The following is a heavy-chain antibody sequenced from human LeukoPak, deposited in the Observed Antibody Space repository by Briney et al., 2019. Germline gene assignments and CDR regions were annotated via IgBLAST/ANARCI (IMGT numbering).Heavy chain of an antibody. CDR2: INHSGST. Sequence: PSETLSLTCAVYGGSFNGYYWSWIRQPPGKGLEWIGEINHSGSTNYNPSLKSRVTISVDTSKNQFSLKLSSVTAADTAVYYCARATPNSYGYNYWGQGTLVTVSS. V-gene: IGHV4-34*01. D-gene: IGHD5-18*01. CDR3: ARATPNSYGYNY. CDR1: GGSFNGYY. J-gene: IGHJ4*02.